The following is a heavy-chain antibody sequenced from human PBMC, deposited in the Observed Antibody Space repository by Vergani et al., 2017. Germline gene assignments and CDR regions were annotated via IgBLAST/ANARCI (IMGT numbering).Heavy chain of an antibody. D-gene: IGHD3-22*01. Sequence: QVQLQESGPGLVKPSETLSLTCTVSGGSISSYYWSWIRQPTGKGLDWIGSIYYSGSTNYNPSLKRRFTISVDTSKNQFSLKMSSVTAADTAVYYCARLSSGYYSFDPWGQGTLVTVSS. CDR1: GGSISSYY. CDR3: ARLSSGYYSFDP. CDR2: IYYSGST. J-gene: IGHJ5*02. V-gene: IGHV4-59*01.